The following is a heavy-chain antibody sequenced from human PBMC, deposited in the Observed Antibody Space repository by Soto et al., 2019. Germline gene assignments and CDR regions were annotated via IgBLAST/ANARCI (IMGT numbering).Heavy chain of an antibody. CDR3: ARWSGISDVYYYYDGMDV. CDR2: ISAYNGNT. V-gene: IGHV1-18*01. Sequence: QVQLVQSGAEVKKPGASVKVSCKASGYTFTSYGISWVRQAPGQGREWMGWISAYNGNTNYAQKLQGRDTMTTDTSTSTAYMELRSMRSDDTAVYYCARWSGISDVYYYYDGMDVWGQGTTVTVSS. J-gene: IGHJ6*02. CDR1: GYTFTSYG.